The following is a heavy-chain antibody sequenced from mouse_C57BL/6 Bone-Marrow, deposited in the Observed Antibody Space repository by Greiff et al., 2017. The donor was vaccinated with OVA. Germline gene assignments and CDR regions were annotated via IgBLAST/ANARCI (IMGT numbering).Heavy chain of an antibody. CDR2: IHPNSGST. J-gene: IGHJ2*01. CDR1: GYTFTSYW. Sequence: VQLQQPGAELVKPGASVKLSCKASGYTFTSYWMHWVKQRPGQGLEWIGMIHPNSGSTNYNEKFKSKATLTVDKSSSTAYMQLSSLTSEDSAVYYCARRRIYYFYFDCWGQGTTLTVSS. D-gene: IGHD1-1*01. CDR3: ARRRIYYFYFDC. V-gene: IGHV1-64*01.